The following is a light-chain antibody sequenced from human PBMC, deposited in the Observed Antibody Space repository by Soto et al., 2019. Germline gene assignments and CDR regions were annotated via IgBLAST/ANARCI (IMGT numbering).Light chain of an antibody. CDR2: QDS. J-gene: IGLJ3*02. CDR3: QAWDSSPWV. V-gene: IGLV3-1*01. Sequence: SYELTQPPSVSVSPGRTASITCSGDKLGDKYACWYQQKPGQSPVLVIYQDSKRPSGIPERFSGSNSGNTATLTISGTQAMDEADYYCQAWDSSPWVFGGGTQLTVL. CDR1: KLGDKY.